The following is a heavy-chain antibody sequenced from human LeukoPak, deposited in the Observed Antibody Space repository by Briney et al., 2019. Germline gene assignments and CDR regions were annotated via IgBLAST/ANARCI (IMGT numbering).Heavy chain of an antibody. D-gene: IGHD3-22*01. CDR3: ARGTPIYDSSGYYDN. CDR2: IYYSGST. Sequence: PSETLSLTCTVSGGSISSSSYYWGWIRQPPGKGLEWIGRIYYSGSTYYNPSLKSRVTISVDTSKNQFSLKLSSVTAADTAVYYCARGTPIYDSSGYYDNRGQGDLVTVSS. J-gene: IGHJ4*02. V-gene: IGHV4-39*07. CDR1: GGSISSSSYY.